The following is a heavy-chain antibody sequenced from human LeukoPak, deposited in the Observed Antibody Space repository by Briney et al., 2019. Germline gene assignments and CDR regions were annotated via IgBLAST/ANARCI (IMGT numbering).Heavy chain of an antibody. CDR2: INWNSGTI. CDR3: AKAKYSSRLGPEVFEI. J-gene: IGHJ3*02. CDR1: GFTFDDYA. V-gene: IGHV3-9*01. Sequence: GRSLRLSCTASGFTFDDYAMHWVRQAPGKGLEWVSGINWNSGTIGYADSVKGRFTISRDNAKNSLYLQMNSLRAEDTALYYCAKAKYSSRLGPEVFEIWGQGTMVTVSS. D-gene: IGHD6-13*01.